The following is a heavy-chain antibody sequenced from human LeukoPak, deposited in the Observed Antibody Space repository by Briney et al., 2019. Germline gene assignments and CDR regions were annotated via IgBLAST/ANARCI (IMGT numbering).Heavy chain of an antibody. V-gene: IGHV1-3*01. J-gene: IGHJ5*02. Sequence: GASVKVSCKASGYTFTSYAMHGVRQAPGQRLEWMGWINAGNGNTKYSQRFQGRVTITRDTSASTTYMELSSLRSEDTAVYYCARGYGDYDWFDPWGQGTLVTVSS. CDR1: GYTFTSYA. CDR3: ARGYGDYDWFDP. D-gene: IGHD4-17*01. CDR2: INAGNGNT.